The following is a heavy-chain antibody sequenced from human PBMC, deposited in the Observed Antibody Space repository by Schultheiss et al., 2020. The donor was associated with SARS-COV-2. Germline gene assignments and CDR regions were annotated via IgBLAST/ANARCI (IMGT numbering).Heavy chain of an antibody. CDR1: GFTFSSYG. V-gene: IGHV3-23*01. CDR2: ISGSGGST. Sequence: GGSLRLSCAASGFTFSSYGMHWVRQAPGKGLEWVAVISGSGGSTYYADSVKGRFTISRDNSKNTLYLQMNSLRAEDTAVYYCAKAVAEIVATMGDDAFDIWGQGTMVTVSS. J-gene: IGHJ3*02. CDR3: AKAVAEIVATMGDDAFDI. D-gene: IGHD5-12*01.